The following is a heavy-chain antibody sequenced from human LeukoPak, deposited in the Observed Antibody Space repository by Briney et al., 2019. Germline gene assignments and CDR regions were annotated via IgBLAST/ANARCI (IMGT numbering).Heavy chain of an antibody. V-gene: IGHV4-34*01. J-gene: IGHJ5*02. CDR1: GGSISNGDHY. CDR2: INHSGST. Sequence: SETLSLTCTVSGGSISNGDHYWSWIRQPPGKGLEWIGEINHSGSTNYNPSLKSRVTISVDTSKNQFSLKLSSVTAADTAVYYCARVGRAYYDFWSGYRWFDPWGQGTLVTVSS. D-gene: IGHD3-3*01. CDR3: ARVGRAYYDFWSGYRWFDP.